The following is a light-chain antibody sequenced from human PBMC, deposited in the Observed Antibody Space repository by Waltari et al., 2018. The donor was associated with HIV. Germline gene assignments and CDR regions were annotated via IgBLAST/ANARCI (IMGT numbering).Light chain of an antibody. CDR1: GRSIASNY. CDR3: QSYDSSNPWV. CDR2: EDK. V-gene: IGLV6-57*01. J-gene: IGLJ3*02. Sequence: NFMLPQPHSVSESPGKTITISCTRSGRSIASNYVQWYQQRPGSSPTTVIYEDKQTPSGVPDRFSGSIDSSSTAASLTISGLKTEDEADYYCQSYDSSNPWVFGGGTKLTVL.